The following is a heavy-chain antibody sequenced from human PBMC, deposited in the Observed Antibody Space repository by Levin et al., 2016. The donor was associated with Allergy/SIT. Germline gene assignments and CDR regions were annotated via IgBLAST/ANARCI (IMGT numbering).Heavy chain of an antibody. J-gene: IGHJ4*02. Sequence: WIRQPPGKGLEWVSSISSSSSYIYYADSVKGRFTISRDNAKNSLYLQMNSLRAEDTAVYYCARDHLVTIFGSFDYWGQGTLVTVSS. D-gene: IGHD3-3*01. CDR2: ISSSSSYI. V-gene: IGHV3-21*01. CDR3: ARDHLVTIFGSFDY.